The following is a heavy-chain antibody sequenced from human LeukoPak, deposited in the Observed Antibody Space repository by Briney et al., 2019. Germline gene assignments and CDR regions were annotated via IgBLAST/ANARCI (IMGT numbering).Heavy chain of an antibody. CDR1: GGSFSGYY. CDR3: ARVIFDDKWELLAYFDY. Sequence: SETLSLTCAVYGGSFSGYYWSWIRQPPGKGLEWIGEINHSGSTNYNPSLKSRVTISVDTSKNQFSLKLSSVTAADTAVYYCARVIFDDKWELLAYFDYWGQGTLVTVSS. V-gene: IGHV4-34*01. CDR2: INHSGST. J-gene: IGHJ4*02. D-gene: IGHD1-26*01.